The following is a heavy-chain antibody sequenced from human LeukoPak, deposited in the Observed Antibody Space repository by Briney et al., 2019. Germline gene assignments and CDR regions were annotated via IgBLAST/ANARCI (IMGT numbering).Heavy chain of an antibody. J-gene: IGHJ4*01. D-gene: IGHD3-3*01. CDR2: IYNNRSP. V-gene: IGHV4-4*07. Sequence: SETLSLTCTVSGASIRSHYWNWIRQTAGEGLEWIGRIYNNRSPDYNPSLKSRVTISVDTSKNQLSLKMTSVTVADTALYYCVRESVFGSRCYFDYWGHGILVTVSS. CDR3: VRESVFGSRCYFDY. CDR1: GASIRSHY.